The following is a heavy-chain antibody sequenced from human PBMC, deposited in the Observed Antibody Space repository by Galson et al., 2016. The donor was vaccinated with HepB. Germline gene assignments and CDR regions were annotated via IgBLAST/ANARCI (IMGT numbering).Heavy chain of an antibody. CDR1: GFTFSSHA. V-gene: IGHV3-21*01. CDR2: ISGSSSDI. J-gene: IGHJ3*02. CDR3: ARDAWSGYYARDAFDI. Sequence: SLRLSCAASGFTFSSHAMNWVRQAPGKGLEWVSYISGSSSDIYYADAVKGRFIISRDNAKKSLHLQMNSLRDEDTAVYYWARDAWSGYYARDAFDIWGQGTMVTVSS. D-gene: IGHD3-3*01.